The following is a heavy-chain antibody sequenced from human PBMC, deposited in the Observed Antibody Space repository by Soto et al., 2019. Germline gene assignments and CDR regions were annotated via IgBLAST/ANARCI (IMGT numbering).Heavy chain of an antibody. CDR2: IIPIFGTA. J-gene: IGHJ4*02. Sequence: QVQLVQSGAEVKKPGSSVKVSCKASGGTFSSYAISWVRQAPGQGLEWMGGIIPIFGTANYAQKFQGRVTITADESTSIAYRELSSVRSEDTAVYYCARGLGCVGATQYYFDYWGQGSLVTVS. D-gene: IGHD1-26*01. CDR1: GGTFSSYA. V-gene: IGHV1-69*01. CDR3: ARGLGCVGATQYYFDY.